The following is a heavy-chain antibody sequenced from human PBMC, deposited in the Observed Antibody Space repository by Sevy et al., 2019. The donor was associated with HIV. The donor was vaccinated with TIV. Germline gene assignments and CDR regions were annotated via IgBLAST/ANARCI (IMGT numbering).Heavy chain of an antibody. D-gene: IGHD6-19*01. CDR1: GFSFSSYG. V-gene: IGHV3-33*01. CDR2: IWYDGSNK. Sequence: GGSLRLSCVASGFSFSSYGMHWVRQAPGKGLEWVAVIWYDGSNKEYADSVKGGFTISRDNSKDTLYLQMNSLRAEDTAVYYCAREHIAVAGIGYYFAHWGQGTLVTVSS. CDR3: AREHIAVAGIGYYFAH. J-gene: IGHJ4*02.